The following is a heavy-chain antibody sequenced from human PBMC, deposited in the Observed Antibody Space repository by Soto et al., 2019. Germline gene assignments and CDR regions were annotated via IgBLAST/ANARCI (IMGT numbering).Heavy chain of an antibody. CDR3: AHKAADYGSANWGRGPHVA. V-gene: IGHV2-5*02. CDR2: IYWDDEK. D-gene: IGHD3-10*01. CDR1: GFSLSTSGVG. J-gene: IGHJ5*02. Sequence: QITLKESGPTLVKPTQTLTVTCTFSGFSLSTSGVGVGWIRQPPGKALEWLALIYWDDEKRYSPSLKSRLTITKDTSKNQVVLTMTNMDPVDTATYYCAHKAADYGSANWGRGPHVAWGQGTLVTVSS.